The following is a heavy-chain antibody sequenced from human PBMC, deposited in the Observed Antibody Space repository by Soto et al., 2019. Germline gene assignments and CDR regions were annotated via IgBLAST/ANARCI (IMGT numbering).Heavy chain of an antibody. CDR2: ISAYNGNT. V-gene: IGHV1-18*01. CDR1: GYTFTSYG. CDR3: AREVLGDYGTTLGLFDY. Sequence: QVQLVQSGAEVKKPGASVKVSCKASGYTFTSYGISWVRQAPGQGLEWMGWISAYNGNTNYAQKLQGRVTMTTDTATSTAYMELRSLRSDDTAVYYCAREVLGDYGTTLGLFDYWGQGTLVTVSS. D-gene: IGHD4-17*01. J-gene: IGHJ4*02.